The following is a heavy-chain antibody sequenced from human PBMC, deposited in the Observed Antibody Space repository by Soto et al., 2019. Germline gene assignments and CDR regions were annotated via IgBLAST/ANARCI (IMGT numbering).Heavy chain of an antibody. Sequence: SETLSLTCAVYGGSFSGYYWSWIRQPPGKGLEWIGEINHSGSTNYNPSLKSRVTISVDTSKNQFSLKLSSVTAADTAVYYCARETRESLPAQQLVGFDYWGQGTLVTVSS. J-gene: IGHJ4*02. D-gene: IGHD6-13*01. CDR1: GGSFSGYY. V-gene: IGHV4-34*01. CDR3: ARETRESLPAQQLVGFDY. CDR2: INHSGST.